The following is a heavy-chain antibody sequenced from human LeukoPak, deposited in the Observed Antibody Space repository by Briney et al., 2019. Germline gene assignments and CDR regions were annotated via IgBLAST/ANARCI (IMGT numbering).Heavy chain of an antibody. D-gene: IGHD3-22*01. Sequence: GGSLRLSCAASGFTFSYYGMHWVRQVPGKGLEWVAGIQYDGSKQYYGDSVKGRFTISRDNSENRLYLQMNNLRAEDTAVYRCARDPDTSGHYSWFDPWGQGTLVTVSS. CDR2: IQYDGSKQ. CDR1: GFTFSYYG. V-gene: IGHV3-33*05. J-gene: IGHJ5*02. CDR3: ARDPDTSGHYSWFDP.